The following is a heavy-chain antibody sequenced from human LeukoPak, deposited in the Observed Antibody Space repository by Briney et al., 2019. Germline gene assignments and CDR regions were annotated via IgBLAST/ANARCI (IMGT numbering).Heavy chain of an antibody. V-gene: IGHV3-23*01. D-gene: IGHD2-2*01. CDR3: ATSSGGYCSSTSCYAHY. Sequence: GGSLRLSCAASGFTFSSYAMSWVRQAPGKGLEWVSSISGSGGSIYYADSVKGRFTISRDNSKNTLYLQMNGLRADDTAVYYCATSSGGYCSSTSCYAHYWGQGTLVTVSS. CDR1: GFTFSSYA. J-gene: IGHJ4*02. CDR2: ISGSGGSI.